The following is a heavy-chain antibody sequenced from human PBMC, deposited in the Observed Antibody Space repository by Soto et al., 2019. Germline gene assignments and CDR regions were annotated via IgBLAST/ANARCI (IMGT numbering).Heavy chain of an antibody. D-gene: IGHD3-3*01. CDR3: ARDKSSTIFGVTGKTNDYNWFDP. Sequence: ASVKVSCKASGGTFSSYTISWVRQAPGQGLEWMGRIIPILGIANYAQKFQGRVTITADKSTSTAYMELSSLRSEDTAVYYCARDKSSTIFGVTGKTNDYNWFDPWGQGTLVTVSS. J-gene: IGHJ5*02. CDR2: IIPILGIA. CDR1: GGTFSSYT. V-gene: IGHV1-69*04.